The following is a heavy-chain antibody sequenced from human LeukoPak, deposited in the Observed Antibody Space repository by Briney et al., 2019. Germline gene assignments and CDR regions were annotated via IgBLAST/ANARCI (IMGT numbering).Heavy chain of an antibody. V-gene: IGHV4-59*08. Sequence: SETLSLTCTVSGGSISSYYWSWIRQPPGKGLEWIGYIYYSGSTNYNPSLKSRVTISVDTSKNQFSLKMSSVTAADTAVYYCASNYGSGSYHYFDYWGQGTLVTVSS. CDR1: GGSISSYY. CDR2: IYYSGST. D-gene: IGHD3-10*01. J-gene: IGHJ4*02. CDR3: ASNYGSGSYHYFDY.